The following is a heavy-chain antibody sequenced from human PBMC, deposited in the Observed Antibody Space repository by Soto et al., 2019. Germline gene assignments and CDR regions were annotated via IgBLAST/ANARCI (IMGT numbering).Heavy chain of an antibody. CDR3: ATTGVQMVRGVIIVHNWFDP. V-gene: IGHV4-30-4*01. Sequence: PSETLSLTCTVSGGSISSGDYYWSWIRQPPGKGLEWIGYIYYSGSTYYNPSLKSRVTISVDTSKNQFSMKLSSVTAADTAVYYCATTGVQMVRGVIIVHNWFDPWGQGTLVTVSS. CDR2: IYYSGST. CDR1: GGSISSGDYY. D-gene: IGHD3-10*01. J-gene: IGHJ5*02.